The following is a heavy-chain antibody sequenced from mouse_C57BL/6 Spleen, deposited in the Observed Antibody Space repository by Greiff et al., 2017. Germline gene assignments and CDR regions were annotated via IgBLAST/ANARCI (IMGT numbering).Heavy chain of an antibody. J-gene: IGHJ4*01. CDR3: ARANWDGGYYAMDY. V-gene: IGHV1-72*01. D-gene: IGHD4-1*01. Sequence: VQLQQPGAELVKPGASVKLSCKASGYTFTSYWMHWVKQRPGRGLEWIGRIDPNSGGTKYNEKFKSKATMTVDKPSSTAYMQLSRLTSEDSAVYYWARANWDGGYYAMDYWGQGTLVTVSS. CDR2: IDPNSGGT. CDR1: GYTFTSYW.